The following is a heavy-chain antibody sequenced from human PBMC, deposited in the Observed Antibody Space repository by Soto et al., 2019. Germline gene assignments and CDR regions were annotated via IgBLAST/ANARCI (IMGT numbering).Heavy chain of an antibody. CDR1: GYTFTSSG. Sequence: QVQLVQSGAEVKKPGASVKVSCKASGYTFTSSGISWVRQAPGQGLEWMGWISAYNGNTNYAQKLQGRVTMTKDTATRTAYMELRSLRSDDTAVYYCARDPLGRAMIVGYAFDIWGQGTMVTVSS. V-gene: IGHV1-18*01. J-gene: IGHJ3*02. CDR2: ISAYNGNT. CDR3: ARDPLGRAMIVGYAFDI. D-gene: IGHD3-22*01.